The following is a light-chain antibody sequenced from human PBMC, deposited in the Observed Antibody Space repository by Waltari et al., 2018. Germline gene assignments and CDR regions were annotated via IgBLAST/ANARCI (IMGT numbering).Light chain of an antibody. J-gene: IGLJ2*01. CDR2: EDS. V-gene: IGLV3-27*01. Sequence: WFQQKRGRALVLGIYEDSEQPSGNPERFSGSSSGTTVTLTISGARVEDEADYYWYSAADNSVVFGGGAKLSVL. CDR3: YSAADNSVV.